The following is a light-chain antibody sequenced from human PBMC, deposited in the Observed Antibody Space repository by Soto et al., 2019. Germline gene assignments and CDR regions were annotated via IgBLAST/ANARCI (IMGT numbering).Light chain of an antibody. CDR1: QSVSSY. Sequence: EIVLTQSPATLSLSPGERATLSCRASQSVSSYLAWYQQKPGQAPRLLIYDASNRATGIPARFSGSGSGTDFTLTISSLAPEDFAVYYCQQRSNWPRSITFGQGTRLEIK. CDR3: QQRSNWPRSIT. CDR2: DAS. J-gene: IGKJ5*01. V-gene: IGKV3-11*01.